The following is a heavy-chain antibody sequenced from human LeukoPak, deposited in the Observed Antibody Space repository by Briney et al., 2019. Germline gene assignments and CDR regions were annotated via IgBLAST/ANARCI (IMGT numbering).Heavy chain of an antibody. Sequence: WETLSLTCAVYGGSFSGYYWSWIRQPPGKGLEWIGEINHSGSTNYNPSLKSRVTISVDTSKNQFSLKLSSVTAVDTAVYYCATWKYYYDSSGYRASLTIWGQGTMVTVSS. CDR3: ATWKYYYDSSGYRASLTI. D-gene: IGHD3-22*01. V-gene: IGHV4-34*01. J-gene: IGHJ3*02. CDR2: INHSGST. CDR1: GGSFSGYY.